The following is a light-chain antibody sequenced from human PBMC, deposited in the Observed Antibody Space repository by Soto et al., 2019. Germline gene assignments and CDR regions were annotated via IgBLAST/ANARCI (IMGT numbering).Light chain of an antibody. CDR3: TSYTSSSIVI. Sequence: QSALTQPASVSGSPGQSTTFSCTGTIDIAGYNYVSWYQQHPGKAPKLIIYDVFERPSGVSSRFSGSRSANTASLTISGLQPEDEAVYYCTSYTSSSIVIFGGGTKLTVL. CDR1: IDIAGYNY. J-gene: IGLJ2*01. V-gene: IGLV2-14*03. CDR2: DVF.